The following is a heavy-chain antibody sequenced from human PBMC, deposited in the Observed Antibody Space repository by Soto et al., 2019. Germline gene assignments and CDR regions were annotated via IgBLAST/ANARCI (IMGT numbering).Heavy chain of an antibody. CDR1: GASIRSSTYQ. Sequence: SETLSLTCTVSGASIRSSTYQWGWIRQPPGRGLEWIGSAYYSESTYYNPSLKSRVTISVDTSKNQFSLNLNSVTAADTAVYYCARAAPSRISSYGMDVWGQGTTVTVSS. V-gene: IGHV4-39*07. D-gene: IGHD6-6*01. CDR3: ARAAPSRISSYGMDV. CDR2: AYYSEST. J-gene: IGHJ6*02.